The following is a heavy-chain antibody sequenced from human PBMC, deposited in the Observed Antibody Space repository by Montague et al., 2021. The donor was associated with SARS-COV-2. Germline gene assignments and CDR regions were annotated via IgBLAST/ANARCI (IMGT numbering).Heavy chain of an antibody. Sequence: SETLSLTCTVPGGSISSSSYYWGWIRQPPGKGLEWIGSIYYSGSTYYNPSPKSRVTISVDTSKNQFSLKLSSVAAADTAVYYCARRSYDILTGYSIPNWFDPWGQGTLVTVSS. CDR3: ARRSYDILTGYSIPNWFDP. V-gene: IGHV4-39*01. J-gene: IGHJ5*02. CDR2: IYYSGST. CDR1: GGSISSSSYY. D-gene: IGHD3-9*01.